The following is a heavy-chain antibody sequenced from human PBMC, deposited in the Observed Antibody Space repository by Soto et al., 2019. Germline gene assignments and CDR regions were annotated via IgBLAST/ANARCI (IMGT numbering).Heavy chain of an antibody. V-gene: IGHV4-61*01. CDR3: AREGYSYAYFDY. D-gene: IGHD5-18*01. Sequence: SETLSLTCTVSGGSVSSASYYWSWIRQPPGKGLEWIGYIYYSGSTNYNPSLKSRVTISVDTAKNQFSLKLTSVTAADTAVYFCAREGYSYAYFDYWGHGTLVTVSS. CDR2: IYYSGST. J-gene: IGHJ4*01. CDR1: GGSVSSASYY.